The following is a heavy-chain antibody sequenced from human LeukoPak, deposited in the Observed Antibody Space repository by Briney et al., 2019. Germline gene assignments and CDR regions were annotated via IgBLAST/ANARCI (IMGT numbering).Heavy chain of an antibody. CDR3: AKVAKYYYGSETYYFFEH. V-gene: IGHV3-7*01. CDR2: IKQDGTER. D-gene: IGHD3-10*01. J-gene: IGHJ4*02. Sequence: HPGGSLRLSCAASGFTVRNNYMSWVRQAPGKGLEWVANIKQDGTERYYVDSVKGRFTISRDNVKNSLYLQMNSLRVEDTAVYYCAKVAKYYYGSETYYFFEHWGQGTPVTASS. CDR1: GFTVRNNY.